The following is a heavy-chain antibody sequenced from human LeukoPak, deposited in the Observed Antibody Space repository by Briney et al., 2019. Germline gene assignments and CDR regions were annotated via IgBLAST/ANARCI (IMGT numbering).Heavy chain of an antibody. Sequence: GGSLRLSCAASGFPFSSYGMSWARQAPGKGLEWVATINADGGSTFYADSVEGRFTISRDNSKNTLSLLLNSLRAEDTALYYCAILRGRVTPGDYWGQGTLVTVSS. CDR2: INADGGST. D-gene: IGHD3-10*01. CDR3: AILRGRVTPGDY. CDR1: GFPFSSYG. V-gene: IGHV3-23*01. J-gene: IGHJ4*02.